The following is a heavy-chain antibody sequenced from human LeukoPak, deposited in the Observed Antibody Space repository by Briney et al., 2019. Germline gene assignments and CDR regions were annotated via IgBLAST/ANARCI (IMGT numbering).Heavy chain of an antibody. CDR3: ARDLLSGYYDSSGYSDY. Sequence: ASVKVSCKASGYTFTSYGISWVRQAPGQGLEWMGWISAYNGNTNYAQKLQGRVTMTTDTSTSTAYMELRSLRSDDTAVYYCARDLLSGYYDSSGYSDYWGQGTLVTVSS. V-gene: IGHV1-18*01. D-gene: IGHD3-22*01. J-gene: IGHJ4*02. CDR2: ISAYNGNT. CDR1: GYTFTSYG.